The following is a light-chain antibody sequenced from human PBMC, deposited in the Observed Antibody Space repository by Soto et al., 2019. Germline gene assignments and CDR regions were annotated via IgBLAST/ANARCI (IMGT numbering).Light chain of an antibody. CDR1: QSLLHSDGRTY. CDR2: EVS. Sequence: DIVMTQTPLSLSVTPGQPAFISCKSSQSLLHSDGRTYLYWYLQKPGQPPQLLIYEVSNRFSGVPDRFSGSGAGREYNLKISRVEAEDGVVYYCMQSIYLFRTFGQGTKVEIK. V-gene: IGKV2D-29*01. J-gene: IGKJ1*01. CDR3: MQSIYLFRT.